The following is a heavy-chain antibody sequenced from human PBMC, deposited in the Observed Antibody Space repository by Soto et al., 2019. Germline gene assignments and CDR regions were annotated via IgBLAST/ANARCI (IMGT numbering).Heavy chain of an antibody. CDR3: ARDGEGXRFLEWLSSTRYYGMDV. V-gene: IGHV1-18*04. D-gene: IGHD3-3*01. Sequence: ASVKVSCKASGYTFTSYGISWVRQAPGQGLEWMGWISAYNGNTNYAQKLQGRVTMTTDTSTSTAYMELRSLRSDDTAVYYCARDGEGXRFLEWLSSTRYYGMDVWGQGTTVTVSS. J-gene: IGHJ6*02. CDR1: GYTFTSYG. CDR2: ISAYNGNT.